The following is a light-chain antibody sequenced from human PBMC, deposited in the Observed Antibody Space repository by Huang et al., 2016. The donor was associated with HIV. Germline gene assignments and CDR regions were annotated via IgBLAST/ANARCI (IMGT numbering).Light chain of an antibody. Sequence: IQLTQSPSSVSASEGDTVRITCRASQDISSWLAWYQQKPREAPTLLIHSTSILQSGVPSRFNGSGSGTDFFLTINSLRPDDFATYYCQQANMCPRSFGQGTRLDIK. CDR3: QQANMCPRS. J-gene: IGKJ5*01. CDR2: STS. CDR1: QDISSW. V-gene: IGKV1-12*01.